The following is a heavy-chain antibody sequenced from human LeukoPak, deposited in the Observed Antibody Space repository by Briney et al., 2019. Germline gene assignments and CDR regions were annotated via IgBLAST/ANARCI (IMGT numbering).Heavy chain of an antibody. V-gene: IGHV4-38-2*02. CDR2: IYHPVDT. D-gene: IGHD2-2*01. CDR3: ARKGVYCSSTSCYRGPNWFDP. J-gene: IGHJ5*02. CDR1: GYSISSNYY. Sequence: PSETLSLTCTVSGYSISSNYYWAWIRQPPGKGLEWIGSIYHPVDTSYNPSLKSRITMSVDTSKNQFSLKLSSVTAADTAVYYCARKGVYCSSTSCYRGPNWFDPWGQGTLVTVSS.